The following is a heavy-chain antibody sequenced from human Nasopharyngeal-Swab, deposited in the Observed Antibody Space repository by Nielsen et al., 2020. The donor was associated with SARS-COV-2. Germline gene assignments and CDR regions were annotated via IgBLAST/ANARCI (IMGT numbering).Heavy chain of an antibody. D-gene: IGHD5-12*01. Sequence: SETLSLTCTVSGGSISSSSYYWGWLRQPPGKGLEWIGSIYYSGSTYYNPSLKSRVIISVDTNKNQFSQKLSSVTAADTAVYYCARLSGYSGYDERAFDYWGQGTLVTVSS. V-gene: IGHV4-39*01. CDR2: IYYSGST. CDR3: ARLSGYSGYDERAFDY. CDR1: GGSISSSSYY. J-gene: IGHJ4*02.